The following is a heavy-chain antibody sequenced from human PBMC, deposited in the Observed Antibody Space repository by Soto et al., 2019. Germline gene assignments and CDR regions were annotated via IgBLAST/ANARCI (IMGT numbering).Heavy chain of an antibody. Sequence: SVNVSCKSSGGTFSSYSISWVRQAPGQGLEWMGGIIPIFGTANYAQKFQGRVTITADESTSTAYMELSSLRSEDTAVYYCARLPDYYDSSGSFGYWGQGTLVTVSS. CDR3: ARLPDYYDSSGSFGY. D-gene: IGHD3-22*01. CDR2: IIPIFGTA. V-gene: IGHV1-69*13. CDR1: GGTFSSYS. J-gene: IGHJ4*02.